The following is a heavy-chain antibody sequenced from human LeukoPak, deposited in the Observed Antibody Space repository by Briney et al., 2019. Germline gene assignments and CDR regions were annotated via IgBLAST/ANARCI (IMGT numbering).Heavy chain of an antibody. CDR3: ARDHGDYSGKDY. Sequence: GGSLRLSCAASGFTFSSYGMHWVRQAPGKGLEWVSTISGTGGSTYYADSVKGRFTISRDNSKNTLYLQMNSLRAEDTAVYFCARDHGDYSGKDYWGQGTLVTVSS. J-gene: IGHJ4*02. V-gene: IGHV3-23*01. CDR2: ISGTGGST. CDR1: GFTFSSYG. D-gene: IGHD4-17*01.